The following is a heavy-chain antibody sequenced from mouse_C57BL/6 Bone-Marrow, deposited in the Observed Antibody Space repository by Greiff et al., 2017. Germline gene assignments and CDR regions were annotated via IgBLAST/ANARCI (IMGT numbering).Heavy chain of an antibody. D-gene: IGHD2-4*01. J-gene: IGHJ4*01. CDR2: IDPENGDT. Sequence: EVQLQQSGAELVRPGASVKLSCTASGFNIKDDYMHWVKQRPEQGLEWIGWIDPENGDTEYASKFQGKATITAHTSSNTAYLQLSSLTFADTAVYYCTTWGDYDGCYYAMDYWGQGTSVTVSS. CDR3: TTWGDYDGCYYAMDY. V-gene: IGHV14-4*01. CDR1: GFNIKDDY.